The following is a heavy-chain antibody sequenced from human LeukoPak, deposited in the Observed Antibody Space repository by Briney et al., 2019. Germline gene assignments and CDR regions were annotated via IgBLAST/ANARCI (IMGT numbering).Heavy chain of an antibody. CDR2: ISWNSGSI. V-gene: IGHV3-9*01. Sequence: GGSLRLSCAASGFTFSAYWMTWVRQAPGKGLEWVSGISWNSGSIGYADSVKGRFTISRDNAKNSLYLQMNSLRAEDTALYYCAKGQSRPMYAFDIWGQGTMVTVSS. J-gene: IGHJ3*02. CDR3: AKGQSRPMYAFDI. CDR1: GFTFSAYW.